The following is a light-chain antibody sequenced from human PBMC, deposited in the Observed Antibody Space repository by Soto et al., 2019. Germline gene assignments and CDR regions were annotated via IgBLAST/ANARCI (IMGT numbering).Light chain of an antibody. CDR3: QTWGTGPVV. J-gene: IGLJ2*01. CDR1: SGHSSYA. V-gene: IGLV4-69*01. Sequence: QLVLTQSPSASASLGASVKLTCTLSSGHSSYAIAWHQQQPEKGPRYLMKLNSDGSHSKGDGIPDRFSGSSSGAERYLTISSLQSEDEADYYCQTWGTGPVVFGGWTKLTVL. CDR2: LNSDGSH.